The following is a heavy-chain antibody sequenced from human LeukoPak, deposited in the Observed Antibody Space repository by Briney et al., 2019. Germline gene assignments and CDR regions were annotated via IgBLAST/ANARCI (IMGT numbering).Heavy chain of an antibody. Sequence: GGSLRLSCAASGFTFSSYAMSWVRQAPGKGLEWVSAISGSGGSTYYADSVKGRFTISRDNSKNTLYLQMNSLRAEDTAVYYCAKDPYSSSWYSALGSYWGQGTLVTVSS. V-gene: IGHV3-23*01. CDR2: ISGSGGST. CDR3: AKDPYSSSWYSALGSY. J-gene: IGHJ4*02. CDR1: GFTFSSYA. D-gene: IGHD6-13*01.